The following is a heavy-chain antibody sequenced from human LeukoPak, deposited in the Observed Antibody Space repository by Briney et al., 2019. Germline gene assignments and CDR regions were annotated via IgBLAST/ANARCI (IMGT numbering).Heavy chain of an antibody. Sequence: GGSLRLSCAASGFTFSRYWIHWVRQAPGKGLEWVSRINPDGSTTTYADSVKGRFTISRDNAKNTVYLQMNSLRAEDTAVYYCARDRSYGSGSYRSGWGQGTLVTVSS. CDR1: GFTFSRYW. V-gene: IGHV3-74*01. CDR2: INPDGSTT. J-gene: IGHJ4*02. D-gene: IGHD3-10*01. CDR3: ARDRSYGSGSYRSG.